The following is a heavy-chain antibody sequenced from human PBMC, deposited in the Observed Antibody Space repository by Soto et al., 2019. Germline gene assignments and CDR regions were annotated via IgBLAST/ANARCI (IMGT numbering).Heavy chain of an antibody. CDR1: GDTFSFYT. CDR3: ATSYGSGYRAFDY. D-gene: IGHD3-10*01. Sequence: QVQLVQSGAEVKKPGSSVKVSCKASGDTFSFYTINWVRQAPGLGLEWVGRINPILSMSNYAQKFQGRVTMTADKSTSTAYMELGSLRSEDTAMYYWATSYGSGYRAFDYWGQGALVTVSS. CDR2: INPILSMS. J-gene: IGHJ4*02. V-gene: IGHV1-69*02.